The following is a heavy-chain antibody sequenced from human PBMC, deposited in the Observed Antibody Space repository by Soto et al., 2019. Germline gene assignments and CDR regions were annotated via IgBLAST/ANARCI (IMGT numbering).Heavy chain of an antibody. V-gene: IGHV4-59*01. D-gene: IGHD6-19*01. CDR3: ARGGHPSPGPLWAVAGHNWFDP. CDR1: GGSISSYY. J-gene: IGHJ5*02. CDR2: IYYSGST. Sequence: PSETLSLTCTVSGGSISSYYWSWIRQPPGKGLEWIGYIYYSGSTNYNPSLKSRVTISVDTSKNQFSLKLSSVTAADTAVYYCARGGHPSPGPLWAVAGHNWFDPWGQGTLVTVSS.